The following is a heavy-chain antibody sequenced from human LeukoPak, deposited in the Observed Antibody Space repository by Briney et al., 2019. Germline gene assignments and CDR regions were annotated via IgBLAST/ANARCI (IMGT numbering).Heavy chain of an antibody. V-gene: IGHV3-23*01. CDR3: AISVPIYFYYGLDV. Sequence: GGPLRLSCAVSGFTFSSYAMSWVRQTPGKGLEWVSAISGSGGSTYYADSVKGRFTISRDNSKNTLFLQMNSLRVEDTAPYYCAISVPIYFYYGLDVWGQGTTVTVSS. CDR2: ISGSGGST. D-gene: IGHD3-16*02. CDR1: GFTFSSYA. J-gene: IGHJ6*02.